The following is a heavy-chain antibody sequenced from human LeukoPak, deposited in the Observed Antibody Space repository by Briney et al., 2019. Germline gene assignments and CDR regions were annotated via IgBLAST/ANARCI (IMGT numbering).Heavy chain of an antibody. CDR2: ISGSGGST. CDR1: GFTFSNAW. Sequence: GGSLRLSCAASGFTFSNAWMSWVRQAPGKGLEWVAGISGSGGSTKYADSVKGRFTISRDNPKNTLYLQMTSLRAEDTAVYFCAKRGVVIRVILVGFHKEAYYFDSWGQGALVTVSS. D-gene: IGHD3-22*01. CDR3: AKRGVVIRVILVGFHKEAYYFDS. V-gene: IGHV3-23*01. J-gene: IGHJ4*02.